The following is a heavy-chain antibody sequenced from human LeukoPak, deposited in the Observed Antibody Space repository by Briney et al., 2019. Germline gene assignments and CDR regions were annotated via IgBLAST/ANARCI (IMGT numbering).Heavy chain of an antibody. Sequence: PGGSLRLSCAASGFTFSDYYMNWIRQAPGKGLEWISYISNSGDTIYYADSVKGRFTISRDNAKNSLFLQMDSLSAEDTAVYYCAGAQHGYSYGYPFDYWGQGALVTVSS. CDR3: AGAQHGYSYGYPFDY. V-gene: IGHV3-11*04. J-gene: IGHJ4*02. CDR1: GFTFSDYY. CDR2: ISNSGDTI. D-gene: IGHD5-18*01.